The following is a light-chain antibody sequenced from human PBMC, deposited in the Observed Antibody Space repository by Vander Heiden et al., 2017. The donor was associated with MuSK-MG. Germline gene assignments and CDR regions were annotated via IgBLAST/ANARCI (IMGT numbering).Light chain of an antibody. Sequence: DIQMTQSPSSLSASVGDRVTITCRASQSISSYLNWYQQKPGKAPKLLIYAASSLQSGVPSRFSGSGSGTDFTLTISRLQPEDFATYYCQQSYSNLVGQGTKLEIK. CDR3: QQSYSNL. CDR2: AAS. V-gene: IGKV1-39*01. CDR1: QSISSY. J-gene: IGKJ2*01.